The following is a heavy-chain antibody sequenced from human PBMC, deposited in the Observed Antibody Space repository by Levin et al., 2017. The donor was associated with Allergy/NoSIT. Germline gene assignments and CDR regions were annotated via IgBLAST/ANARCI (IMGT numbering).Heavy chain of an antibody. CDR2: IRTDNDIR. CDR1: GFTFSSYS. J-gene: IGHJ4*02. CDR3: ARDHSWSSDS. D-gene: IGHD2-8*02. Sequence: RSGGSLRLSCAASGFTFSSYSMNWVRQAPGKGLEWISYIRTDNDIRSYADSVKGRFTISRDNARNSLYLQMNSLRAADTAVYYCARDHSWSSDSWGQGTLVTVSS. V-gene: IGHV3-48*04.